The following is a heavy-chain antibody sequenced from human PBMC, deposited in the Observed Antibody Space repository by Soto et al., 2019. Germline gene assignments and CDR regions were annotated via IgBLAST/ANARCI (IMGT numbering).Heavy chain of an antibody. CDR3: ARESEDLTSNFDY. V-gene: IGHV3-21*01. Sequence: GGSLRLSCAASGFTFTRYSMNWVRQAPGKGLEWVSSISSTTNYIYYADSMKGRFTVSRDNAKNSVYLEMNSLSAEDTALYYCARESEDLTSNFDYHGQGTPVTVSS. CDR2: ISSTTNYI. CDR1: GFTFTRYS. J-gene: IGHJ4*02.